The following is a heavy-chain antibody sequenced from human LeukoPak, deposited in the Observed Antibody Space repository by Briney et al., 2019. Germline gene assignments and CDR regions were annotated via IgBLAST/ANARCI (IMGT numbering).Heavy chain of an antibody. J-gene: IGHJ4*02. V-gene: IGHV3-23*01. D-gene: IGHD3-3*01. Sequence: PGGSLRLSCAASGFTFNNYAMSRVRQAPGQGLEWVSSISDSGAGTYFADSVKGRFIISRANSKNTLYLQMSSLRADDTAVYYCAKRQRITLFGVNTDYFDYWGQGTLVTVSS. CDR3: AKRQRITLFGVNTDYFDY. CDR1: GFTFNNYA. CDR2: ISDSGAGT.